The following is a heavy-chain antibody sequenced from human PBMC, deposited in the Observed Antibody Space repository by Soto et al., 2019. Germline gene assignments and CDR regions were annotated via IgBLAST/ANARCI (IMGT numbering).Heavy chain of an antibody. CDR1: GYTFISYG. V-gene: IGHV1-18*01. CDR3: ARDFRAGIYYGSGSSVDY. D-gene: IGHD3-10*01. CDR2: ISAYNGNT. Sequence: QVQLVQSGAEVKKPGALVKVSCKASGYTFISYGISWVRQAPGQGLEWMGWISAYNGNTKYAQKVQDRVTMTTDTSTSTAYMELRSLRSDDTAVYYCARDFRAGIYYGSGSSVDYWGQGTLVTVSS. J-gene: IGHJ4*02.